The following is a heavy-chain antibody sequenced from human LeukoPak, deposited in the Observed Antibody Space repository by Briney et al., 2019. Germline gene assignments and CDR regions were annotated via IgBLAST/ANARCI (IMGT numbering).Heavy chain of an antibody. D-gene: IGHD6-19*01. V-gene: IGHV4-34*01. J-gene: IGHJ4*02. CDR1: GGSFSGYY. CDR2: INHSGST. CDR3: ARGPNSSGLPFDY. Sequence: SETLSLTCAVYGGSFSGYYWSWIRQPPGKGLEWIGEINHSGSTNYNPSLKSRVTISVDTSKNQFSLKLSSVTAADTAVYCCARGPNSSGLPFDYWGQGTLVTVSS.